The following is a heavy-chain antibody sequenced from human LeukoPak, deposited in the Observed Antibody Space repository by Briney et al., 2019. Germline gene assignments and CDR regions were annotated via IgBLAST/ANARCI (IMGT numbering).Heavy chain of an antibody. J-gene: IGHJ5*01. CDR2: VYYSGIT. D-gene: IGHD6-19*01. CDR3: SRHLTGSAAGYNWFDP. Sequence: SETLSLTCTVSGASISGSFWTWIRQPPGKKLEWLGSVYYSGITSYNPSLKSRATMSVDTSKKEISLNLTSVTAADSAVYYCSRHLTGSAAGYNWFDPWGQGTLVTVSS. V-gene: IGHV4-59*08. CDR1: GASISGSF.